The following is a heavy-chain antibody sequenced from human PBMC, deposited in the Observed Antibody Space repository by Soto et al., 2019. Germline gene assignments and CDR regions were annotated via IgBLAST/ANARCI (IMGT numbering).Heavy chain of an antibody. Sequence: QITLKESGPTLVKPTQTLTLTCTFSGFSLSTRGVAVGWFRQPPGKALEWLALIYWDADKWYSPSLKSRLTFTDDTSKNQVVLTMTNMDPMNSASYSGAHRPRGYAYYFDYWGQGTLVTVSS. CDR1: GFSLSTRGVA. V-gene: IGHV2-5*02. CDR2: IYWDADK. CDR3: AHRPRGYAYYFDY. J-gene: IGHJ4*02. D-gene: IGHD5-12*01.